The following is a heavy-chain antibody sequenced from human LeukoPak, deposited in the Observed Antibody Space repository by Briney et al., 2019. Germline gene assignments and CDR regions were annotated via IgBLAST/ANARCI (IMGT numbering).Heavy chain of an antibody. J-gene: IGHJ6*02. D-gene: IGHD2-2*01. CDR2: INPNSGGA. CDR3: ARDQLVRSVVDGVVAASTRYYAMDV. CDR1: GYTFTGYY. V-gene: IGHV1-2*02. Sequence: ASVTVSCKASGYTFTGYYVHWVRQAPGQGLEWLGGINPNSGGANYAQKFQGRVTMTRDTSISTAYMDLSRLRSDDTAVYYCARDQLVRSVVDGVVAASTRYYAMDVWGQGTTVTVSS.